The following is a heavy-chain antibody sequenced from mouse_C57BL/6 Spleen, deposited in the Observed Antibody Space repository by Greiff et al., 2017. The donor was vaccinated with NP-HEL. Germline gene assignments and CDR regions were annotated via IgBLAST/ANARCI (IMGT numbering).Heavy chain of an antibody. D-gene: IGHD1-1*01. J-gene: IGHJ2*01. CDR3: ARHGPYYFDY. CDR1: GFTFSDYG. V-gene: IGHV5-17*01. CDR2: ISRGSSTI. Sequence: EVKVVESGGGLVKPGGSLKLSCAASGFTFSDYGMHWVRQAPEKGLEWVAYISRGSSTIYYAATVKGRFTISRDNAKNTLFLQMTSLRSEDTAMYYCARHGPYYFDYWGQGTTLTVAS.